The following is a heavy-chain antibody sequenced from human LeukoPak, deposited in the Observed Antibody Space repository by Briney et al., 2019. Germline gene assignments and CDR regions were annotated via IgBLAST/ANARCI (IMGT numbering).Heavy chain of an antibody. D-gene: IGHD1-26*01. CDR3: AKDLRGATPPGY. CDR2: TSGSGTTS. J-gene: IGHJ4*02. CDR1: GFMFSSYA. V-gene: IGHV3-23*01. Sequence: GGSLRLSCVASGFMFSSYAMSWVRQAPGKGLEWVSGTSGSGTTSYYADSVKGRFTVSRDYSNNTLHLHMNRLRAEDTAVYYCAKDLRGATPPGYWGQGTLVTVSS.